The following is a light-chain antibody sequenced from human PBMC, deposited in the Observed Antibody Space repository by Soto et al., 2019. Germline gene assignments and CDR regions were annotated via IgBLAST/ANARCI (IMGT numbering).Light chain of an antibody. CDR3: SSHTSSSTLVL. Sequence: QSALTQPASVSGSPGQSITISCTGTSSDVGAYNYVSWYQQYPGKALKLMIYDVTNRPSGVSNRFSGSKSGNTASLTISGLQAEDEADYYCSSHTSSSTLVLFGGGTKLTVL. V-gene: IGLV2-14*01. CDR2: DVT. CDR1: SSDVGAYNY. J-gene: IGLJ3*02.